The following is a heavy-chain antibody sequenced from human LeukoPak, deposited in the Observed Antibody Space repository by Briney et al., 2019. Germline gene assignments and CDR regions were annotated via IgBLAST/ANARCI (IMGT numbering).Heavy chain of an antibody. J-gene: IGHJ6*02. CDR3: ARVGYSYGKYYYYGMDV. V-gene: IGHV4-30-4*01. D-gene: IGHD5-18*01. CDR2: IYYSGST. Sequence: SETLSLTCTVSGVSIISGDYYWGWIRQPPGKGLEWSVYIYYSGSTYYNPSLKSRVTISVDTSKNQFSLKLSSVTAADTAVYYCARVGYSYGKYYYYGMDVWGQGTTVTVSS. CDR1: GVSIISGDYY.